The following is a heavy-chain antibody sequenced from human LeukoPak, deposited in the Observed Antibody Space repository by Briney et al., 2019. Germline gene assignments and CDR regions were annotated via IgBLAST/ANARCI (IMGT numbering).Heavy chain of an antibody. CDR3: AREGSGDAFDI. J-gene: IGHJ3*02. V-gene: IGHV3-20*01. D-gene: IGHD2-15*01. CDR1: GFTFDDYG. CDR2: INWNGGST. Sequence: GGSLRLSCAACGFTFDDYGMSWVRQAPGKGREGVSGINWNGGSTGYADSVKGRFTISRDNAKNSLYLQMNSLRAEDTALYHCAREGSGDAFDIWGQGTMVTVSS.